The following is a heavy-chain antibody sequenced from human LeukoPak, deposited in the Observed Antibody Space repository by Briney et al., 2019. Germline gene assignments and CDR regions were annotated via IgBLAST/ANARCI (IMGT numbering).Heavy chain of an antibody. J-gene: IGHJ4*02. CDR2: ISAYNGNT. D-gene: IGHD1-26*01. V-gene: IGHV1-18*01. CDR3: ARASKPGALGPSCDY. CDR1: GYTFTSYG. Sequence: EASVKVSCTASGYTFTSYGISWVRQAPGQGLEWMGWISAYNGNTNYAQKLQGRVTMTTDTSTSTAYMELRSLRSDDTAVYYCARASKPGALGPSCDYWGQGTLVTVSS.